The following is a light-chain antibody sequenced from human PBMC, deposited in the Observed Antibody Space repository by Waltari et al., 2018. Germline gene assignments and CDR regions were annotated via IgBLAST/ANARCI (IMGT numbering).Light chain of an antibody. Sequence: EVVLTQSPGTLSLSPGERATLSCRASQSVGKYLAWYQQRPGQAPRLLIYAASTRATGIPDRFSGSGSGTDFSLTISRLEPEDFAVYYCQNHERLPAKFSQGTKVEIK. CDR2: AAS. CDR1: QSVGKY. J-gene: IGKJ1*01. V-gene: IGKV3-20*01. CDR3: QNHERLPAK.